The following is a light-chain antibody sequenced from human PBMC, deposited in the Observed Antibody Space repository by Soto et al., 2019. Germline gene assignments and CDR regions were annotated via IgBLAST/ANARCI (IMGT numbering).Light chain of an antibody. J-gene: IGKJ4*01. V-gene: IGKV1-39*01. CDR3: QQSYSTPLT. CDR2: AAS. Sequence: DIQMTQSPSSLSASVGDRVTITCRASQSISDYLTWYQQKPGKAPKLLIYAASNLQSGVPSRFSGSGSGTNATLTISSLQPEDFATYYCQQSYSTPLTFGGGTKVDIK. CDR1: QSISDY.